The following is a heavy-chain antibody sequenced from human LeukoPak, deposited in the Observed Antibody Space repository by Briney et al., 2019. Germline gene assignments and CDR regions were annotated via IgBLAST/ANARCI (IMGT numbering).Heavy chain of an antibody. CDR2: ISAYNGNT. Sequence: GASVKVSCKASGNTFTSYGISWVRQAPGQGLEWMGWISAYNGNTNYAQKLQGRVAMTTDTSTSTAYMELRSLRSDDTAVYYCARGVGYYDSSGYSLYWGQGTLVTVSS. V-gene: IGHV1-18*01. D-gene: IGHD3-22*01. CDR1: GNTFTSYG. CDR3: ARGVGYYDSSGYSLY. J-gene: IGHJ4*02.